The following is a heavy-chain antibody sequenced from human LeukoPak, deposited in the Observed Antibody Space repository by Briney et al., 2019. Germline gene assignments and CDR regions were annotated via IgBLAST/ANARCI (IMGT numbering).Heavy chain of an antibody. CDR1: GGTFSSYA. CDR2: IIPIFGTA. Sequence: GSSVKVSCKASGGTFSSYAISWVRQAPGQGLEWMGGIIPIFGTANYAQKFQGRVTITADESTSTAYMELSSLRSEDTAVYYCARDYYYARGFDPWGQGTLVTVSS. CDR3: ARDYYYARGFDP. D-gene: IGHD3-10*02. V-gene: IGHV1-69*01. J-gene: IGHJ5*02.